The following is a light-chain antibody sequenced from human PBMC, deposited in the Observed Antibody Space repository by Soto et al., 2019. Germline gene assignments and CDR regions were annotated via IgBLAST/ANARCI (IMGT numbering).Light chain of an antibody. V-gene: IGKV1-33*01. CDR2: DAS. J-gene: IGKJ4*01. CDR1: QDISNY. CDR3: QQFDNLPLT. Sequence: DIQMTQSPSSLSASVGDRVTITCQASQDISNYLNWCQQKPGKVPKLLIYDASNLETGVPSRFSGSASGTDFTFTISXLQPEDIATYYCQQFDNLPLTFGGGTKV.